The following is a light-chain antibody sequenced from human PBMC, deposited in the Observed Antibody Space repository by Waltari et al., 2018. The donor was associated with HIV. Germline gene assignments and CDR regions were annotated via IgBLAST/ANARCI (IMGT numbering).Light chain of an antibody. CDR2: EVN. V-gene: IGLV2-23*02. CDR1: SSAVGSYNF. CDR3: CSHAGSSIYFV. Sequence: QSALTQPASVSGSPGQSITISCPGTSSAVGSYNFVSWYQQHPGKAPKVMIYEVNKRPSGVSNRFSGSKSGNTASLTISGLQAEDEAEYYCCSHAGSSIYFVFGTGTKVTVL. J-gene: IGLJ1*01.